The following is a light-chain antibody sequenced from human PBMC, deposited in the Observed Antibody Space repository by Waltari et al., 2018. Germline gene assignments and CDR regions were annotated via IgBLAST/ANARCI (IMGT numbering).Light chain of an antibody. CDR2: GAS. V-gene: IGKV1D-12*01. Sequence: DIQMTQSPSSVSASVGDRVTITCRASQGISSRLDSYQQTPGKAPKLLIYGASNLQSGVPSRFIGSGSRTDFPLTINSLQPEDFATDYCQQTNDVPRVTFGQGTRLEIK. J-gene: IGKJ5*01. CDR3: QQTNDVPRVT. CDR1: QGISSR.